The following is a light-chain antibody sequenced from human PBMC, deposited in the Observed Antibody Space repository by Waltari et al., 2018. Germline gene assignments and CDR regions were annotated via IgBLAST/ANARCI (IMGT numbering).Light chain of an antibody. Sequence: QLVLTQSPSASASLGASVKLTCTLSSGHSSNVIAWLQQRPEKGPRYLMKVNSDGSNNKGDESPDRFSVSSSGAERYLTISSLQSEDEGDYYCQTGGHGTWVFGGGTKLTVL. CDR1: SGHSSNV. J-gene: IGLJ3*02. CDR3: QTGGHGTWV. CDR2: VNSDGSN. V-gene: IGLV4-69*01.